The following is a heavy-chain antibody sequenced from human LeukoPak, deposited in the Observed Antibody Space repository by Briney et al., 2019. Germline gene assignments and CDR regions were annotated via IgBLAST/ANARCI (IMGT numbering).Heavy chain of an antibody. V-gene: IGHV3-48*03. Sequence: GGSLRLSCAASGFTFSTYEMIWVRQAPGKGLAWVAYISSSGSTIYQADSVKGRFTISRDNAKNSLYLQMNSLRAEDTAVYYCARKVEHYGSGNYEYMDVWGKGTAVTVSS. CDR1: GFTFSTYE. D-gene: IGHD3-10*01. CDR2: ISSSGSTI. J-gene: IGHJ6*03. CDR3: ARKVEHYGSGNYEYMDV.